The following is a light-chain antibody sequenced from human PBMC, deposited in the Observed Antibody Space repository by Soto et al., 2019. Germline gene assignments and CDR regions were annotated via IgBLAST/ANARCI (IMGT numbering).Light chain of an antibody. CDR3: XQXXNWPPLT. V-gene: IGKV3-15*01. Sequence: EIVMTQSPATLSVSPGERATLSCRASQSVSGNLAWYQQKPGQAPRLLIYGASTRATGIPARFSGSGSGTEFTXTISSXXSEXFAVXXCXQXXNWPPLTFGGGTKVEIK. CDR2: GAS. CDR1: QSVSGN. J-gene: IGKJ4*01.